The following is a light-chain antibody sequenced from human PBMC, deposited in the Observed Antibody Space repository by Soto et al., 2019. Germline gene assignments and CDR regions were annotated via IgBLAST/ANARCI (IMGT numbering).Light chain of an antibody. Sequence: EIPLTQSPSSLSASVGDRFTITCRASQTIGTYLNWYRHKSGAAPELLIYDASTLQSGVPSRFRGGASGTDFTLTISCLQLDDFATYYCQQSYNTPLTFGQGTKVDIK. J-gene: IGKJ1*01. V-gene: IGKV1-39*01. CDR3: QQSYNTPLT. CDR2: DAS. CDR1: QTIGTY.